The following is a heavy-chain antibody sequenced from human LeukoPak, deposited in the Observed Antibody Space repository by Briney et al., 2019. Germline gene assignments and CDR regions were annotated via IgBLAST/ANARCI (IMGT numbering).Heavy chain of an antibody. Sequence: GGSLRLSCAASGFTFSSYSVNWVRQAPGKGLERVSSISSSSSYIYYADSVKGRFTISRDNAKNSLYLQMNSLRAEDTAVYYCARGGGYYDSSGLDPPGYWGQGTLVTVSS. CDR3: ARGGGYYDSSGLDPPGY. CDR2: ISSSSSYI. D-gene: IGHD3-22*01. CDR1: GFTFSSYS. V-gene: IGHV3-21*01. J-gene: IGHJ4*02.